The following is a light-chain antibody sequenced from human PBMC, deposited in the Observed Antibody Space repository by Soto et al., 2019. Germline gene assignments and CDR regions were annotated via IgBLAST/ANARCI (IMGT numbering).Light chain of an antibody. CDR1: SSDVGGYNS. Sequence: QSVLTQPASVSGSPGQSITISCSGTSSDVGGYNSVSWYQQHPGKAPKVMIYDVSNRPLGVSNRFSGSKSGNTASLTISGLQAEDEADYYCSSYTSSSTVVFGGGTKLTVL. CDR3: SSYTSSSTVV. J-gene: IGLJ3*02. V-gene: IGLV2-14*01. CDR2: DVS.